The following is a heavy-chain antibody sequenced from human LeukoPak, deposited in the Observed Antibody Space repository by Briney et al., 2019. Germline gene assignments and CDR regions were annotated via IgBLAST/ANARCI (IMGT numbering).Heavy chain of an antibody. J-gene: IGHJ4*02. D-gene: IGHD2-21*02. CDR2: MYLSGTT. V-gene: IGHV4-4*02. CDR1: GDSINSLDL. CDR3: ARHVVVTAAIDY. Sequence: SGTLSLTCAVSGDSINSLDLWSWVRQPPGKGLEWIGEMYLSGTTHSNPSVKSRVTISVDRSRNQFSLKLSSVTAADTAVYYCARHVVVTAAIDYWGQGTLVTVSS.